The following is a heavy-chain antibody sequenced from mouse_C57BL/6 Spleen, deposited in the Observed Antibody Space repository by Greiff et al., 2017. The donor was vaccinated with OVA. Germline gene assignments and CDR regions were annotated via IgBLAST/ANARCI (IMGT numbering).Heavy chain of an antibody. CDR2: IDPSDSYT. CDR1: GYTFTSYW. V-gene: IGHV1-59*01. Sequence: QVHVKQPGAELVRPGTSVKLSCKASGYTFTSYWMHWVKQRPGQGLEWIGVIDPSDSYTNYNQKFKGKATLTVDTSSSTAYMQLSSLTSEDSAVYYCASKGITLYFDYWGQGTTLTVSS. J-gene: IGHJ2*01. D-gene: IGHD1-1*01. CDR3: ASKGITLYFDY.